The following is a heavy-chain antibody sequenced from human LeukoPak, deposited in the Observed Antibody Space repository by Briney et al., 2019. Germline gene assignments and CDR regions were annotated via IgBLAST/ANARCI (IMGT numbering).Heavy chain of an antibody. J-gene: IGHJ4*02. D-gene: IGHD5-18*01. CDR1: GFSFNYYA. V-gene: IGHV3-23*01. CDR2: ISGSSSDT. CDR3: AKGYSGDF. Sequence: GGSLRLCCAASGFSFNYYAMTWVRRAPGKGLEWVSAISGSSSDTYYTDSVRGRFTISRDNSKNTLYLQMNSLRAEDTAVYSCAKGYSGDFWGQGTLVTVSS.